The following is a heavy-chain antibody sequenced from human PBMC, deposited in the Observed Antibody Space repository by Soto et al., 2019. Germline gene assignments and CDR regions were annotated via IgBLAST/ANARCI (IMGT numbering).Heavy chain of an antibody. Sequence: PSETLSLTCTVSGGSISSYYWSWIRQPPGKGLEWIGYIYYSGSTNYNPSLKSRVTISVDTSKNQFSLKLSSSTAADTAVYYCGGGELQFFDWLPYSNYGMDVGGQGTTVPVSS. CDR3: GGGELQFFDWLPYSNYGMDV. CDR2: IYYSGST. CDR1: GGSISSYY. V-gene: IGHV4-59*01. J-gene: IGHJ6*02. D-gene: IGHD3-9*01.